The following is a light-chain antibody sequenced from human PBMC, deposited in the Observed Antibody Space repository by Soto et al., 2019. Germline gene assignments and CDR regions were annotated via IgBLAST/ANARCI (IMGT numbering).Light chain of an antibody. CDR1: QSVGSSS. CDR2: KTS. J-gene: IGKJ3*01. Sequence: EIVLTQSPATLSLSPGERATLSCRASQSVGSSSLAWYKQKPGQAPRLLICKTSRGATGIPDTFSGSGSGKDFALTISRLEPEDFAVYYCQLSGTSPGFTFGPGTRVDMK. CDR3: QLSGTSPGFT. V-gene: IGKV3-20*01.